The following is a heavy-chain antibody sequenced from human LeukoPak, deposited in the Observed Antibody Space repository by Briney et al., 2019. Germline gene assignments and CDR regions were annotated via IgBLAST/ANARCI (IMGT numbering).Heavy chain of an antibody. V-gene: IGHV4-30-4*01. CDR3: ARAAFSYSSSWGFDY. CDR1: GGSISSGDYY. J-gene: IGHJ4*02. Sequence: SQTLSLTCTVSGGSISSGDYYWSWIRQPPGKGLEWIGYIYYSGSTYYNPSLRSRVTISVDTSKNQFSLKLSSVTAADTAVYYCARAAFSYSSSWGFDYWGQGTLVTVSS. CDR2: IYYSGST. D-gene: IGHD6-13*01.